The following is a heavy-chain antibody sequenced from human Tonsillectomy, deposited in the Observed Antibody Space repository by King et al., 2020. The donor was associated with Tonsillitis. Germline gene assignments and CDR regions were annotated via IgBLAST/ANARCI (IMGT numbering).Heavy chain of an antibody. V-gene: IGHV4-31*03. D-gene: IGHD2-8*02. CDR2: ISYRGST. Sequence: QLQESGPGLVKPSQTLSLTCTVAGGSTSSGGHYWSWFRQHPGKGLEWIGFISYRGSTYCNPSLKSRLTISVDTSKNQFSLKLSSVTAADTAVYYCARTGGAAMGWESVEAWDIWGQGTMVTVS. CDR1: GGSTSSGGHY. CDR3: ARTGGAAMGWESVEAWDI. J-gene: IGHJ3*02.